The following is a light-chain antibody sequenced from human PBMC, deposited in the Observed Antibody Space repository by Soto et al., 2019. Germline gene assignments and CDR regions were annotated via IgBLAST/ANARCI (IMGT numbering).Light chain of an antibody. V-gene: IGLV2-14*01. CDR3: SSYTSSSTLV. CDR1: SSDVGGYNY. J-gene: IGLJ2*01. Sequence: QSALTQPASVSGSPGQSITISCTGTSSDVGGYNYVSWYQQHPGKAPKLMIYDVSNRPSGVSNRFSGSRSGNTASLTISGLQAEYEAGYYCSSYTSSSTLVFGGGTKLTVL. CDR2: DVS.